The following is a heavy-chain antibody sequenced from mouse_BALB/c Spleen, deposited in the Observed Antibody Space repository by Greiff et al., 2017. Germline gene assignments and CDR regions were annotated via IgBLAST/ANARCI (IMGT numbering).Heavy chain of an antibody. CDR3: ARGGGYCAMDY. CDR1: GYSITSDYA. CDR2: ISYSGST. V-gene: IGHV3-2*02. Sequence: EVQLQESGPGLVKPSQSLSLTCTVTGYSITSDYAWNWIRQFPGNKLEWMGYISYSGSTSYNPSLKSRISITRDTSKNQFFLQLNSVTTEDTATYYCARGGGYCAMDYWGQGTSVTVSS. J-gene: IGHJ4*01.